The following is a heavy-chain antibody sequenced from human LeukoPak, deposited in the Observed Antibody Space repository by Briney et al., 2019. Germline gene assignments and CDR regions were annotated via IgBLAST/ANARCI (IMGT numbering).Heavy chain of an antibody. J-gene: IGHJ4*02. CDR1: GGSISSGSYS. CDR3: ARGTGAVVTYYFDY. D-gene: IGHD4-23*01. V-gene: IGHV4-61*02. CDR2: IYTSGST. Sequence: PSQTLSLTCTVSGGSISSGSYSWSWLRQPAGKGLEWIGRIYTSGSTNYNPSLKSRVTISVDTSKNQFSLKLSSVTAADTAVYYCARGTGAVVTYYFDYWGQGTLVTVSS.